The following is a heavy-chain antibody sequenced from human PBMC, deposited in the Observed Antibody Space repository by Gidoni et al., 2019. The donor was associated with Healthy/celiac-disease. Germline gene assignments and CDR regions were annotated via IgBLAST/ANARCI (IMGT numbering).Heavy chain of an antibody. CDR1: GFTFSSYG. CDR2: IWYDGSNK. CDR3: ARGALTREREGGSRRWLREGALDI. Sequence: QVQLVESGGGVVQPGRSLRLSCAASGFTFSSYGRHWVRQAPGKGLEWVAVIWYDGSNKYYADSVKGRFTISRDNSKNTLYLQMNSLRAEDTAVYYCARGALTREREGGSRRWLREGALDIWGQGTMVTVSS. V-gene: IGHV3-33*01. D-gene: IGHD3-16*01. J-gene: IGHJ3*02.